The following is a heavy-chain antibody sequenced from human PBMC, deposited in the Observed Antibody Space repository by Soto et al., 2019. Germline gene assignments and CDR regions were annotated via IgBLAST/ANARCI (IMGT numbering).Heavy chain of an antibody. V-gene: IGHV3-30-3*01. D-gene: IGHD1-20*01. J-gene: IGHJ4*02. Sequence: GGSLRLSCAASGFTFSSYAMHWVRQAPGKGLEWVAVISYDGSNKYYADSVKGRFTISRDNSKNTLYLQMNSLRAEDTAVYYCAREGVPGESHWYNPNKYYFDYWGQGTLVTVSS. CDR2: ISYDGSNK. CDR1: GFTFSSYA. CDR3: AREGVPGESHWYNPNKYYFDY.